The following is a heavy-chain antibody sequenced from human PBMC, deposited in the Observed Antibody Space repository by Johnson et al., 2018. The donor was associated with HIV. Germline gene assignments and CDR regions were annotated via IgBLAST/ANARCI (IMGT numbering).Heavy chain of an antibody. J-gene: IGHJ3*02. D-gene: IGHD2-2*01. CDR3: AKGLVPAAVSRRTGAPDAFDI. CDR1: GFTFSSYG. V-gene: IGHV3-23*04. CDR2: ISGSGGTT. Sequence: VQLVESGGGLVQPGGSLRLSCAASGFTFSSYGMHWFRQAPGKGLAWFSVISGSGGTTYYADSVKGRFTISSDNSKNTLYLQMNSLRAEETAVYYCAKGLVPAAVSRRTGAPDAFDIWGQGTMVTVSS.